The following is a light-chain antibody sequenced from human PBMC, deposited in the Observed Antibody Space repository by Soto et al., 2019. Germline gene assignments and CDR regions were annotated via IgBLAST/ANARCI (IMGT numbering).Light chain of an antibody. V-gene: IGKV3-15*01. CDR1: QSISSS. Sequence: EIVMTQSPATLSVSPGERATLSCRASQSISSSLAWYHQKPGQAPRLLIYGASTRATGIAARFSGSGSGTEFTLTISSLRSEDFAVYYCQQYNNWPRTFGQGTKVDSK. CDR2: GAS. J-gene: IGKJ1*01. CDR3: QQYNNWPRT.